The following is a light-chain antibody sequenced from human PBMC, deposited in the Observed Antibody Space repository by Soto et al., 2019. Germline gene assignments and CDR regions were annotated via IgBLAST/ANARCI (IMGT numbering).Light chain of an antibody. Sequence: IVLTQSPGTLSLSPGERVILSCRASQIVSSAYLAWYRQKPGQAPILLIFGASSRATGIPDWFSGSGSGTDFTLTITRLEPEDFAVYYCQHYGSSFSVITFGQGTRLEIK. CDR1: QIVSSAY. V-gene: IGKV3-20*01. CDR3: QHYGSSFSVIT. CDR2: GAS. J-gene: IGKJ5*01.